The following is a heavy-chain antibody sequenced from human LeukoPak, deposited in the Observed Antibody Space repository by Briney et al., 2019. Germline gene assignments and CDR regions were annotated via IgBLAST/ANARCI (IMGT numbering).Heavy chain of an antibody. V-gene: IGHV1-18*01. CDR3: ARDQDSSGYYPPVGDY. D-gene: IGHD3-22*01. J-gene: IGHJ4*02. CDR2: ISAYKGNT. CDR1: GYTFTSYG. Sequence: ASVKVSCKASGYTFTSYGISWVRQAPGQGFEWMGWISAYKGNTNYTQKLQGRVTMTTDTSTSTAYMELRSLRSDDTAVYYCARDQDSSGYYPPVGDYWGQGTLVTVSS.